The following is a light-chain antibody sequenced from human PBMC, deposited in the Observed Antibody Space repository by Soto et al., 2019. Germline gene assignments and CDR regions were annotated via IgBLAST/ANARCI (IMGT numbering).Light chain of an antibody. CDR2: GNS. J-gene: IGLJ2*01. Sequence: QTVVTQPPSVSGAPGQRVTISCTGSSSNIGAGYDVHWYQQLPGTAPKLLIYGNSNRPSGVPDRFSDSTFGTSASLAITGLQAEAEADYYCQSYDSSLSDPVVFGVGTKLTV. CDR1: SSNIGAGYD. V-gene: IGLV1-40*01. CDR3: QSYDSSLSDPVV.